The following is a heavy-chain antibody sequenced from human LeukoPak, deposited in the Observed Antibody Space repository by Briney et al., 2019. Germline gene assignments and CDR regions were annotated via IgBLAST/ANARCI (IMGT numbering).Heavy chain of an antibody. CDR3: ARYDSRGSASTRFDY. D-gene: IGHD3-16*01. CDR2: IYGTGST. Sequence: PSDTLSLTCAVSGYSLGKNYYWGWIRPPPGKGLEWIGRIYGTGSTSYNPSLMNRVPMSVDTAKNHFSLKLTSVTAADTAVYYCARYDSRGSASTRFDYWGQGILVTISS. V-gene: IGHV4-38-2*01. J-gene: IGHJ4*02. CDR1: GYSLGKNYY.